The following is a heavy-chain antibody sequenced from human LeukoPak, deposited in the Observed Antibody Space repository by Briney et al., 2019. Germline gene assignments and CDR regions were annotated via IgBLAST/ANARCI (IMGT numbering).Heavy chain of an antibody. CDR2: IYTSGST. J-gene: IGHJ5*02. Sequence: SQTLSLTCTVSGGSISSGSYYWSWIRQPAGKGLEWIGRIYTSGSTNYNPSLKSRVTISVDTSKNQFSLKLSSVTAADTAVYYCARDTGILYYYDSSGYYSNWFDPWGQGTLVAVSS. D-gene: IGHD3-22*01. V-gene: IGHV4-61*02. CDR1: GGSISSGSYY. CDR3: ARDTGILYYYDSSGYYSNWFDP.